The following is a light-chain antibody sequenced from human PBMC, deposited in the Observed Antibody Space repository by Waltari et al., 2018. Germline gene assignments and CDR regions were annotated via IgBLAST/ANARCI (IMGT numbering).Light chain of an antibody. CDR1: SRDVGRDGL. CDR3: CSYAGSSVFKVL. Sequence: QSALTQPASVSGSPGQSITISCTGTSRDVGRDGLVSWYQQHPGKAPKLMIYEVNKRPSGVSDRFSGSKSGSTAFLTISGLQAEDEAHYYCCSYAGSSVFKVLFGGGTKLTVL. CDR2: EVN. J-gene: IGLJ2*01. V-gene: IGLV2-23*02.